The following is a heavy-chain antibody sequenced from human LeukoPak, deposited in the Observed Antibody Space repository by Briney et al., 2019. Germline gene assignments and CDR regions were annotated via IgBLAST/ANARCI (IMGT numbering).Heavy chain of an antibody. CDR3: AKDHYWSIDY. J-gene: IGHJ4*02. V-gene: IGHV3-21*01. CDR2: ISSSSSYI. CDR1: GFTFSSYS. Sequence: GGSLRLSCAASGFTFSSYSMNWVRQAPGKGLEWASSISSSSSYIYYADSVKGRFTISRDNAKNSLYLQMNSLRAEDTGVYYCAKDHYWSIDYWGRGTLVTVSS. D-gene: IGHD3-3*01.